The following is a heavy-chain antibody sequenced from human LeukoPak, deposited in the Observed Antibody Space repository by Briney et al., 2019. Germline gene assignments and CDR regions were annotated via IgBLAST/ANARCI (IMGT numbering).Heavy chain of an antibody. V-gene: IGHV4-38-2*01. Sequence: PSETLSLTCAVSGYFISSGYYWGWIRHPPGTGLEWSGSIYHSGNSYYNPSLKSRVTISLDTSKNQFSLKLSSVTAADTAVYYCARQYGTTGKFDYWGQGTLVTVSS. CDR3: ARQYGTTGKFDY. CDR1: GYFISSGYY. D-gene: IGHD1-1*01. CDR2: IYHSGNS. J-gene: IGHJ4*02.